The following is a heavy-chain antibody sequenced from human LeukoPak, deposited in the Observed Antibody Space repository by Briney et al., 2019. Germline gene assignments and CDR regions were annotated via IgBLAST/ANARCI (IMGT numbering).Heavy chain of an antibody. CDR3: ARAFWSGYYTPYYYGMDV. V-gene: IGHV3-11*01. CDR2: ISSSGSTI. CDR1: GFTFSDYY. J-gene: IGHJ6*02. D-gene: IGHD3-3*01. Sequence: GGSLRLSYAASGFTFSDYYMSWIRQAPGKGLEWVSYISSSGSTIYYADSVKGRFTISRDNAKNSLYLQMNSLRAEDTAVYYCARAFWSGYYTPYYYGMDVWGQGTTVTVSS.